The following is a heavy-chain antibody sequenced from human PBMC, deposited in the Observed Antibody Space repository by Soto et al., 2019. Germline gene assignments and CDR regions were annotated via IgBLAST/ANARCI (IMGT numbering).Heavy chain of an antibody. CDR1: VFTFSSYA. V-gene: IGHV3-23*01. D-gene: IGHD3-10*01. CDR3: AKDLLTVRGAYYFDY. CDR2: ISGSGGST. Sequence: TGWSLRLSCSASVFTFSSYAMSWCRQAPGKGLEWVSAISGSGGSTYYADSVKGRFTISRDNSKNTLYLQMNSLRAEDTAVYYCAKDLLTVRGAYYFDYWGQGTLVTVSS. J-gene: IGHJ4*02.